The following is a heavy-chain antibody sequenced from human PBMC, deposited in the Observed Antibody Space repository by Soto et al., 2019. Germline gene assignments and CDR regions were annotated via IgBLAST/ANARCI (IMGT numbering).Heavy chain of an antibody. Sequence: GGSLRLSCAASGFSFSDYYMSWIRQAPGKGLEWISHIGRSGDPLYYADSVKGRFSISRDDATNSLYLQMTSLRAEDTPVYYCARPTHIVGAAANYWGQGTLVTVS. V-gene: IGHV3-11*01. CDR2: IGRSGDPL. CDR3: ARPTHIVGAAANY. D-gene: IGHD1-26*01. J-gene: IGHJ4*02. CDR1: GFSFSDYY.